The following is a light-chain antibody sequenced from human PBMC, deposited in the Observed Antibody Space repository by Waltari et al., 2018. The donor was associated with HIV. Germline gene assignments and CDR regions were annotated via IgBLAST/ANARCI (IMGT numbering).Light chain of an antibody. V-gene: IGLV3-19*01. CDR3: NSRDSSDNHLV. Sequence: SSELTQDPAVSVALGQTVRITCQGDSLRRNYASWYQQKPGQAPVPVVYDKNSRPSGSPDRFSGSSLRNTASLTNTGAQAEDEADYYCNSRDSSDNHLVFGGGTKLTVL. J-gene: IGLJ3*02. CDR2: DKN. CDR1: SLRRNY.